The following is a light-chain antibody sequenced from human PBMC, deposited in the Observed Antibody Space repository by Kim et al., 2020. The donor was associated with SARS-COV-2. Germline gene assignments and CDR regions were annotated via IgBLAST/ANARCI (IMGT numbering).Light chain of an antibody. J-gene: IGKJ4*01. Sequence: SPGEGATLSCRASQSVSTYLAWYQQKPGQTPRLLICDASSRATGIPARFSGSGSGTDFTLTISSLEPEDFAVYYCQQRSNLPSLTFGGGTKVDIK. CDR1: QSVSTY. CDR2: DAS. V-gene: IGKV3-11*01. CDR3: QQRSNLPSLT.